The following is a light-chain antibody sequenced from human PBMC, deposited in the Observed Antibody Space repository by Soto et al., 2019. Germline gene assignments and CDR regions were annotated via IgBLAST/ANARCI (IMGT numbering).Light chain of an antibody. J-gene: IGLJ1*01. CDR3: CSYSGITTLV. CDR2: EVT. CDR1: TSDIGAYNY. V-gene: IGLV2-14*01. Sequence: QSALTQPASVSGSPGQSITISCTGTTSDIGAYNYVSWYQQRAGKAPKLIIYEVTHRPSGVSNRFSGSKSGSTASLTISGLRAEDEAIYYCCSYSGITTLVFATGTKVTVL.